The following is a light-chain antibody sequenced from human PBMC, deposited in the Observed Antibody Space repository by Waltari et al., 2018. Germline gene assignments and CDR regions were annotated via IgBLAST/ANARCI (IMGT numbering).Light chain of an antibody. Sequence: SVGDRVTITCRASQSISNYLNWYQQKPGEVPKLLIYAASILQSGVPSRFSGSGSATDFTLTISSLQPEDFATYYCQQSYNTPLTFGGGTKVEIK. V-gene: IGKV1-39*01. J-gene: IGKJ4*01. CDR2: AAS. CDR1: QSISNY. CDR3: QQSYNTPLT.